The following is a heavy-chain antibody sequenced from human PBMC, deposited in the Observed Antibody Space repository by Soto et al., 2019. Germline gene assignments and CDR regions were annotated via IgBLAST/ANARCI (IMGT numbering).Heavy chain of an antibody. CDR3: AKDRVVIICYYYSGMDV. D-gene: IGHD3-3*01. CDR1: GFTFSSYG. J-gene: IGHJ6*02. V-gene: IGHV3-30*18. Sequence: GGSLRLSCAASGFTFSSYGMHWVRQAPGKGLEWVAVISYDGSNKYYADSVKGRFTISRDNSKNTLYLQMNSPRAEDTAVYYFAKDRVVIICYYYSGMDVWGQGTTVT. CDR2: ISYDGSNK.